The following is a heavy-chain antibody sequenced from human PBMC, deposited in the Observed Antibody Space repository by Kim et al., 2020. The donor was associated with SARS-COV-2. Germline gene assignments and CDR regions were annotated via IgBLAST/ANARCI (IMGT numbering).Heavy chain of an antibody. CDR1: GYTFTSYY. D-gene: IGHD3-3*01. CDR2: INPSGGST. J-gene: IGHJ6*02. CDR3: ARAARGITIFGVVMLNYYGMDV. Sequence: ASVKVSCKASGYTFTSYYMHWVRQAPRQGLEWMGIINPSGGSTSYAQKFQGRVTMTRDTSTSTVYMELSSLRSEDTAVYYCARAARGITIFGVVMLNYYGMDVWGQGTTVTVSS. V-gene: IGHV1-46*01.